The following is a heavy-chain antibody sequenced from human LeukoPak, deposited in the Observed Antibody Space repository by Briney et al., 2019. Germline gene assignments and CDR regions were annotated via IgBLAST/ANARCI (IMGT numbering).Heavy chain of an antibody. Sequence: GSLRLSCVASGFIFRNYWISWVRQAPGKGLEWVANINEGGSQTYYVDSVRGRFIISRDNAKDSLFLQMNSLTAEDTAVYYCVTDRSRIRGVWGQGATVTVSS. D-gene: IGHD2-15*01. J-gene: IGHJ6*02. CDR1: GFIFRNYW. CDR2: INEGGSQT. V-gene: IGHV3-7*02. CDR3: VTDRSRIRGV.